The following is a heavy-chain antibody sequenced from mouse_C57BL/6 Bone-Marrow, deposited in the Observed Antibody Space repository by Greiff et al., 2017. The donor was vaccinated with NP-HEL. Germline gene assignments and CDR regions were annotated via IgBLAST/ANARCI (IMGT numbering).Heavy chain of an antibody. D-gene: IGHD2-5*01. CDR2: IDPNSGGT. CDR3: ARSLTYYSNYDAMDY. V-gene: IGHV1-72*01. J-gene: IGHJ4*01. Sequence: QVQLKESGAELARPGASVKLSCKASGYTFTSYWMHWVKQRPGRGLEWIGRIDPNSGGTKYNEKFKSKATLTVDKPSSTAYMQLSSLTSEDSAVYYCARSLTYYSNYDAMDYWGQGTSVTVSS. CDR1: GYTFTSYW.